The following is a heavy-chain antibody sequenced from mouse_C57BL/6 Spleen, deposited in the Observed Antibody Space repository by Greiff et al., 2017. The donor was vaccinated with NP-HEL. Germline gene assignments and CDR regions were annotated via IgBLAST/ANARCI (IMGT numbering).Heavy chain of an antibody. J-gene: IGHJ1*03. V-gene: IGHV1-18*01. D-gene: IGHD2-10*01. Sequence: FQLQQSGPELVKPGASVKIPCKASGYTFTDYNMDWVKQSHGKSLEWIGDINPNNGGTIYNQKFKGKATLTVDKSSSTAYMELRSLTSEDTAVYYCARPYYGNYWYFDVWGTGTTVTVSS. CDR1: GYTFTDYN. CDR2: INPNNGGT. CDR3: ARPYYGNYWYFDV.